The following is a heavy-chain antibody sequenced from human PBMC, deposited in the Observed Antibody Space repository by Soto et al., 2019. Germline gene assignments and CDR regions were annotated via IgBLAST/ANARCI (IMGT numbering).Heavy chain of an antibody. CDR2: ISSSSDTI. Sequence: GGSLRLSCAASGFTFDDYHMTWIRQAPGKGLEWISYISSSSDTIYYADSVKGRFTISRDSAKNSLILQMNTLRVDDTAMYYCARSPYYDYPFDPWGQGTLVTVSS. D-gene: IGHD3-3*01. CDR3: ARSPYYDYPFDP. J-gene: IGHJ5*02. CDR1: GFTFDDYH. V-gene: IGHV3-11*01.